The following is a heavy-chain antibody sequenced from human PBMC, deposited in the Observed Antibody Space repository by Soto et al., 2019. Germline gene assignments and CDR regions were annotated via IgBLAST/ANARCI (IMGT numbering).Heavy chain of an antibody. J-gene: IGHJ4*02. CDR3: ARDLSNHCGGDCGY. CDR1: GGTFSSYA. CDR2: IIPVFGTA. D-gene: IGHD2-21*02. Sequence: QVQLVHSGAEVKKPGSSVKVSCKASGGTFSSYAISWVRQAPGQGLEWMGGIIPVFGTANYAQKFQGRVTITADKSTSTAYMELSSLRSEDTAVYYCARDLSNHCGGDCGYWGQGTLVTVSS. V-gene: IGHV1-69*06.